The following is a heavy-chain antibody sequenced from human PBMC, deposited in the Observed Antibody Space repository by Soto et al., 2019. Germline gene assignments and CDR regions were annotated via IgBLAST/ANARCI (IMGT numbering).Heavy chain of an antibody. V-gene: IGHV4-59*01. Sequence: SETLSLTCTVSGDSLSRNFWSWIRQPPGKGLEWIGSIHNSGGTNYNPSLKSRVTISVDTSKNQFSLKLNSVTAADTAVYYCARDIIAYSSAWFPGFDPWGQGTLVTVSS. J-gene: IGHJ5*02. CDR2: IHNSGGT. D-gene: IGHD6-19*01. CDR1: GDSLSRNF. CDR3: ARDIIAYSSAWFPGFDP.